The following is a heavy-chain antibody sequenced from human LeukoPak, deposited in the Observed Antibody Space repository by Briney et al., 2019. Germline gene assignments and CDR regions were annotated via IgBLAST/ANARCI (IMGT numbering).Heavy chain of an antibody. CDR2: IYYSGST. CDR1: GGSFSGYY. J-gene: IGHJ4*02. D-gene: IGHD3-22*01. CDR3: ARDRSGYFYADY. Sequence: SETLSLTCAVYGGSFSGYYWSWIRQPPGKGLEWIGYIYYSGSTNYNPSLKSRVTISVDTSKNQFSLKLSSVTAADTAVYYCARDRSGYFYADYWGQGTLVTVSS. V-gene: IGHV4-59*01.